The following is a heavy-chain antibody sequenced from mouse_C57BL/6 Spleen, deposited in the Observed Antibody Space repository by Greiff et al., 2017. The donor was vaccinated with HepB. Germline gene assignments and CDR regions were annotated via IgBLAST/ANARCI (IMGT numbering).Heavy chain of an antibody. CDR1: GYSITSGYY. V-gene: IGHV3-6*01. Sequence: VQLKESGPGLVKPSQSLSLTCSVTGYSITSGYYWNWIRQFPGNKLEWMGYISYDGSNNYNPSLKNRISITRDTSKNQFFLKLNSVTTEDTATYYCARDLNDYDVGYFDYWGQGTTLTVSS. J-gene: IGHJ2*01. CDR3: ARDLNDYDVGYFDY. D-gene: IGHD2-4*01. CDR2: ISYDGSN.